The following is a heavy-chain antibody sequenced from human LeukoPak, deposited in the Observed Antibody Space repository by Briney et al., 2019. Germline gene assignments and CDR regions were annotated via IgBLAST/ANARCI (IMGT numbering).Heavy chain of an antibody. CDR1: GYTFTGYY. CDR2: INPNSGGT. Sequence: PWASVKVSCKASGYTFTGYYMHWVRQAPGQGLEWMGWINPNSGGTNYAQKFQGRVTMTRDTSISTAYMELSRLRSDDTAVYYCAGSLITMVRGVIGLLPDYWGQGTLVTVSS. V-gene: IGHV1-2*02. J-gene: IGHJ4*02. D-gene: IGHD3-10*01. CDR3: AGSLITMVRGVIGLLPDY.